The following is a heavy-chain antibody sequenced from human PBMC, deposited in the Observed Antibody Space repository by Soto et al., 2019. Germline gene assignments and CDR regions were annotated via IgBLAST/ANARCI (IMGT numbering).Heavy chain of an antibody. CDR2: INPSGGST. CDR1: GYTFTSYY. J-gene: IGHJ4*02. CDR3: ARDYDSSGYPRYYFEY. D-gene: IGHD3-22*01. V-gene: IGHV1-46*03. Sequence: ASVKVSCKASGYTFTSYYMHWVRQAPGQGLEWMGIINPSGGSTSYAQKFQGRVTMTRDTSTSTVYMELSSLRSEDTAVYYCARDYDSSGYPRYYFEYWGQGTLVTGSS.